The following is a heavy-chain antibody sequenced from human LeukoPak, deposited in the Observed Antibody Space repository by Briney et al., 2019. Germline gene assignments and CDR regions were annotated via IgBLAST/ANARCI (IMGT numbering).Heavy chain of an antibody. D-gene: IGHD3-10*01. Sequence: SETLSLTCTVSGGSISSSSYYWGWIRQPPGTGLEWIGSIYYSGSTYYNPSLKSRVTMSVDTSKNQSSLKLSSVTAADTAVYYCARGDFYGSGSYSLFDPWGQGTLVTVSS. CDR1: GGSISSSSYY. CDR3: ARGDFYGSGSYSLFDP. V-gene: IGHV4-39*07. J-gene: IGHJ5*02. CDR2: IYYSGST.